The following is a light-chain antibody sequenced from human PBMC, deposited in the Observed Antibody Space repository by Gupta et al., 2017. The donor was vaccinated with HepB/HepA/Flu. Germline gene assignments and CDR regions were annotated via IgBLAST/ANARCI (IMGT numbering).Light chain of an antibody. CDR2: DAS. Sequence: EIVLTQSPATLSLSPGERATLSCRASQSVSSYLAWYQQKPGQAPRLLIYDASNRATGIPARFSGSGSGTDFTLTISSLEAEDFAVYYWQQRSNWLTFGGGTKVEIK. V-gene: IGKV3-11*01. CDR1: QSVSSY. CDR3: QQRSNWLT. J-gene: IGKJ4*01.